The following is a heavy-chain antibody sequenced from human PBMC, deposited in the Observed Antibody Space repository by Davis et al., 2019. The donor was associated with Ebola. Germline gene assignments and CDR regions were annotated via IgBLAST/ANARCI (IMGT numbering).Heavy chain of an antibody. V-gene: IGHV1-2*06. CDR2: INPNSGGT. Sequence: AASVKVSCKASGYSFTGYYMHWVRQAPGQGLEWMGRINPNSGGTNYAQKLQGRVTMTTDTSTSTAYMELRSLRSDDTAVYYCARSRYYDSSGHGYWGQGTLVTVSS. J-gene: IGHJ4*02. D-gene: IGHD3-22*01. CDR1: GYSFTGYY. CDR3: ARSRYYDSSGHGY.